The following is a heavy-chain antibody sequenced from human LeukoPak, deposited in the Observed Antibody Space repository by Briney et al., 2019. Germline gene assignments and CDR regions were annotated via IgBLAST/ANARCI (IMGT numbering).Heavy chain of an antibody. Sequence: SVKVSCKASGYTFTSYAMHWVRQAPGQRLEWMGWIIPIFGTANYAQKFQGRVTITADKSTSTAYMELSSLRSEDTAVYYCAGYDFWSGYYWPSDAFDIWGQGTMVTVSS. J-gene: IGHJ3*02. D-gene: IGHD3-3*01. V-gene: IGHV1-69*06. CDR3: AGYDFWSGYYWPSDAFDI. CDR1: GYTFTSYA. CDR2: IIPIFGTA.